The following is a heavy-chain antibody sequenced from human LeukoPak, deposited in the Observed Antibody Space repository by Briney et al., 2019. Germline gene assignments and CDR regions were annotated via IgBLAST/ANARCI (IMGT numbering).Heavy chain of an antibody. CDR2: IKEDGSKK. V-gene: IGHV3-7*01. J-gene: IGHJ4*02. CDR1: GFTFSDYW. Sequence: GGSLRLSCSASGFTFSDYWMSWVRQAPGKGLERVANIKEDGSKKHHVDSVKGRFTIYRDNSKNSLYLQMNSLRVEDTAVYYCARKFPVDYWGQGTLVTVSS. CDR3: ARKFPVDY.